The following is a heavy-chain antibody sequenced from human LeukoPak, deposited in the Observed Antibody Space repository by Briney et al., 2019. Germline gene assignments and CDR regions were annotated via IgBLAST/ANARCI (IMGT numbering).Heavy chain of an antibody. CDR3: AKTTTGYSSGRFPGWPVDY. V-gene: IGHV3-23*01. CDR2: IFGSGGST. J-gene: IGHJ4*02. CDR1: GYTFSSYA. Sequence: GGSLRLPCAASGYTFSSYAMYWVRQAPGKGLEWVSGIFGSGGSTHYADSVKGRFTISRDNSKNTVYLQMNSLRAEDTAVYYCAKTTTGYSSGRFPGWPVDYWGQGTLVTVSS. D-gene: IGHD6-19*01.